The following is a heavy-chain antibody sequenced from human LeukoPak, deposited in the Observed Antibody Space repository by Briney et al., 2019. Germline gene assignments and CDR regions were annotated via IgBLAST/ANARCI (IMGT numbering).Heavy chain of an antibody. Sequence: GGSLRLSCAASGLTFSSYWMTWVRQAPGKGLEWVANIKQDGSEKYYVDSVKGRFTISRDNAKNSLYLQMNSLRAEDTAVYYCVRDFRFLDDYWGQGTLVTVSS. CDR2: IKQDGSEK. CDR1: GLTFSSYW. D-gene: IGHD3-3*01. V-gene: IGHV3-7*01. J-gene: IGHJ4*02. CDR3: VRDFRFLDDY.